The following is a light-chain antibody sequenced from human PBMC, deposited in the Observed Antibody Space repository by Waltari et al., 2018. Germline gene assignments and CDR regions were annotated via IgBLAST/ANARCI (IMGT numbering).Light chain of an antibody. V-gene: IGLV2-14*03. CDR3: KSFTTRATYV. CDR2: DVN. J-gene: IGLJ1*01. CDR1: SSDIGSYDH. Sequence: QSALTQPASVSGSLGQSITISCTGSSSDIGSYDHVSWYQQHPGKAPKVIIFDVNYRPSGVSNLFSGSKSGITASLTISGLQAEDEADYFCKSFTTRATYVFGSGTRVTV.